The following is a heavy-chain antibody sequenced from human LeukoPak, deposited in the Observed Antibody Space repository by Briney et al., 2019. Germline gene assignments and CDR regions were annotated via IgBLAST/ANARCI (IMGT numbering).Heavy chain of an antibody. CDR1: GYTFTGYY. Sequence: ASVKVSCKASGYTFTGYYMHWVRQAPRPGLKWLRWINPNSGVTNYAQKFQGRVTMTRDTSISTAYMALSRLRSDDTAVYYCARSYGDYGVRYFDYWGQGTLVTVSS. CDR3: ARSYGDYGVRYFDY. D-gene: IGHD4-17*01. V-gene: IGHV1-2*02. CDR2: INPNSGVT. J-gene: IGHJ4*02.